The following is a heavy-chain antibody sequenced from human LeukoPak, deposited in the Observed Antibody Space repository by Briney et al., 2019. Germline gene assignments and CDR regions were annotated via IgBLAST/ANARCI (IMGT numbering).Heavy chain of an antibody. V-gene: IGHV3-7*01. CDR1: GFPFGMYW. Sequence: GGSLRLSCAASGFPFGMYWMSWVRQAPGQGLEWVANIKQDGTEEYYEDSVKGRFTISRDNTKNSLSLQMNSLRAGDTAVYYCARDSTVTNTVAGLFDYWGQGTLVTVSS. D-gene: IGHD6-19*01. CDR3: ARDSTVTNTVAGLFDY. CDR2: IKQDGTEE. J-gene: IGHJ4*02.